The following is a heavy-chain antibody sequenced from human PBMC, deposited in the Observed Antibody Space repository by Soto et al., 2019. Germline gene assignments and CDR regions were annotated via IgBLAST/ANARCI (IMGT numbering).Heavy chain of an antibody. Sequence: PSETLSVTCTVSCGSISSYYWSWIRQPPGKGLEWIGYIYYSGSTNYNPSLKSRVTISVDTSKNQFSLKLSSVTAADTAVYYCARGGYYDFWSGYYNRTGYYYYYMDVWGKGTTVTVSS. V-gene: IGHV4-59*01. D-gene: IGHD3-3*01. J-gene: IGHJ6*03. CDR2: IYYSGST. CDR1: CGSISSYY. CDR3: ARGGYYDFWSGYYNRTGYYYYYMDV.